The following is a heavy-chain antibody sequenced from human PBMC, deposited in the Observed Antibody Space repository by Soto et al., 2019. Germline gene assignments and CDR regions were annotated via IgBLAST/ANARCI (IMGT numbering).Heavy chain of an antibody. CDR3: ASRTMGTSYPAFFDY. J-gene: IGHJ4*02. D-gene: IGHD1-26*01. CDR1: GASISSSSYY. Sequence: QLQLQESGPGLVKPSETLSLTCTVSGASISSSSYYWGWIRQPPGKGLEWIGSIYYSGSTYFNPSLKSRVTISVDTSKNHFSLKLSSVTAADTAVYYCASRTMGTSYPAFFDYWGQGTLVTVSS. V-gene: IGHV4-39*02. CDR2: IYYSGST.